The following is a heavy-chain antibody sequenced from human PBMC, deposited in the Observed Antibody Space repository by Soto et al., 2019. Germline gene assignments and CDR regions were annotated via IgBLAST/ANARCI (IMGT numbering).Heavy chain of an antibody. Sequence: QVQLVQSGAEVQKPGSSVRVSCKPSGVSFSSYAINWVRQAPGQGLEWLGAIIAVSGPTNVAQKFQDRVTITADERTSTVFMDLGSLRSEDTAVYFCATTDAPLGPRWGQETLVTVSS. V-gene: IGHV1-69*01. CDR3: ATTDAPLGPR. J-gene: IGHJ4*02. CDR2: IIAVSGPT. CDR1: GVSFSSYA.